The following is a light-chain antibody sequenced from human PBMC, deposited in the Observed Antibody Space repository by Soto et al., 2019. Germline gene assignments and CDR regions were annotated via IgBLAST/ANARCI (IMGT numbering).Light chain of an antibody. J-gene: IGKJ1*01. CDR2: AES. CDR3: RQHNGDRWT. CDR1: QSISSY. Sequence: DIEMTQSPSSLSASVGDRVTITCRASQSISSYLNWYQQKPGKAPKLLIYAESSLPSGVPSRFSGSGSGTEFTLTITSLQPEDFATYYCRQHNGDRWTFGEGTKWIS. V-gene: IGKV1-39*01.